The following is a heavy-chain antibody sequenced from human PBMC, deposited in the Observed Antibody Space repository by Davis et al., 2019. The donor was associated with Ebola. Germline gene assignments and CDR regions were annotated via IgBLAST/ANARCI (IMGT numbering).Heavy chain of an antibody. V-gene: IGHV3-66*03. CDR3: ARRVDY. Sequence: GESLKISCAASGFTVSSNYMIWVRQAPGKGLEWVSLLYSSGSTFYADSVKGRFIISRDNSKNTLYLQMSSLRAEDTAVYYCARRVDYWGQGTLVTVSS. CDR1: GFTVSSNY. CDR2: LYSSGST. J-gene: IGHJ4*02.